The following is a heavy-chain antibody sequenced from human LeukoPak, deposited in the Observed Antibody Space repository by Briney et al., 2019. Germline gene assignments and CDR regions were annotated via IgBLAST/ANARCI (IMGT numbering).Heavy chain of an antibody. CDR2: SSSSSSYI. CDR1: GFTFSSYS. J-gene: IGHJ4*02. D-gene: IGHD3-9*01. V-gene: IGHV3-21*01. CDR3: ARDLTGYYNFDY. Sequence: PGGSLRLSCAASGFTFSSYSMNWVRQAPGRGLEWVSSSSSSSSYIYYADSLKGRFTISRDNAKNSLYLQMNSLRAEDTAVYYCARDLTGYYNFDYWGQGTLVTVSS.